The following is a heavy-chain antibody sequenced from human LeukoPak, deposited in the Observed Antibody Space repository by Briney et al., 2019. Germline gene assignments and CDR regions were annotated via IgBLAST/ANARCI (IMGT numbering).Heavy chain of an antibody. CDR1: GYTFTSYA. Sequence: GASVKVSCKASGYTFTSYAMNWVRQAPGQGLEWMGWINTNTGNPTYAQGFTGRFVFSLDTSVSTAYLQISSLKAEDTAVYYCASSKYSSHYYHFDYWGQGTLVTVSS. V-gene: IGHV7-4-1*02. CDR2: INTNTGNP. J-gene: IGHJ4*02. CDR3: ASSKYSSHYYHFDY. D-gene: IGHD1-26*01.